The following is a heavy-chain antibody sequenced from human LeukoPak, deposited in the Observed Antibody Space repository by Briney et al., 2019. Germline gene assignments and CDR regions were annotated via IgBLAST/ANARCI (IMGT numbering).Heavy chain of an antibody. Sequence: GGSLRLSCAASGFTFSDYYMSWIRQAPGKGLEWVSYISSSGSTIYYADSVKGRFTISRDNAKNSLYLQMNSLRAEDTAVYYCSRVAMIVVDQFDPWGQGTLVTVSS. CDR1: GFTFSDYY. D-gene: IGHD3-22*01. J-gene: IGHJ5*02. CDR2: ISSSGSTI. V-gene: IGHV3-11*01. CDR3: SRVAMIVVDQFDP.